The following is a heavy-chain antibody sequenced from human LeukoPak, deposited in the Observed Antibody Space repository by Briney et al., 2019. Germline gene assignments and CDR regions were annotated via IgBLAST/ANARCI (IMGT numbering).Heavy chain of an antibody. V-gene: IGHV4-34*01. J-gene: IGHJ6*02. CDR1: GGSFSGYY. CDR2: INHSGST. D-gene: IGHD3-22*01. Sequence: KPSETLSLTCAVYGGSFSGYYWSWIRQPPGKGLEWIGEINHSGSTNYNPSLKSRVTISVDTSKNQFSLELSSVTAADTAVYYCARGHYYDSSGYPLYYYYYGMDVWGQGTTVTVSS. CDR3: ARGHYYDSSGYPLYYYYYGMDV.